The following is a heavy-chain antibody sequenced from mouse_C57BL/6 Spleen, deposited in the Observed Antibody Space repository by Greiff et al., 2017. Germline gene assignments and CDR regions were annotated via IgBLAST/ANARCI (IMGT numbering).Heavy chain of an antibody. V-gene: IGHV1-52*01. CDR1: GYTFTSYW. CDR3: ARIDYDLYYYAMDY. J-gene: IGHJ4*01. Sequence: VQLQQPGAELVRPGSSVKLSCKASGYTFTSYWMHWVKQRPIQGLEWIGNIDPSDSETHYNQKFKDKATLTVDKSSSTAYMQLSSLTSEDSAVYYCARIDYDLYYYAMDYWGQGTSVTVSS. D-gene: IGHD2-4*01. CDR2: IDPSDSET.